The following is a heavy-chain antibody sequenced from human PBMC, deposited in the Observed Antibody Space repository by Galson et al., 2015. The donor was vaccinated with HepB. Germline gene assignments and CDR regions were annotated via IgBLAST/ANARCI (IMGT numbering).Heavy chain of an antibody. V-gene: IGHV3-30-3*01. CDR1: GFTFSAYA. D-gene: IGHD2-15*01. CDR2: ISYDASNK. Sequence: SLRLSCAASGFTFSAYAMHWVRQSPGKGLEWMAIISYDASNKYYSDSVKGRFTFSRDNSKSTVHLQIDSLRAEDAAVYYCAKALAYCSGGSCYLPKYYYSMDVWGQGTTVTVSS. CDR3: AKALAYCSGGSCYLPKYYYSMDV. J-gene: IGHJ6*02.